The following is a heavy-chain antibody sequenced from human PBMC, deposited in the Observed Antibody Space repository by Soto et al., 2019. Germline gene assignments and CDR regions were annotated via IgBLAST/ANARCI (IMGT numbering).Heavy chain of an antibody. J-gene: IGHJ6*02. CDR1: GVSISSSNW. Sequence: SETLSLTCAVSGVSISSSNWWTWVRQAPGKGLEWIGEMWHSGGTNYNPSLKSRVTISVDTSKNQFSLKLSSVTAADTAVYYCARAPKYCSSTSCYAGNYYYGMDVWGQGTTVTVSS. D-gene: IGHD2-2*01. CDR2: MWHSGGT. CDR3: ARAPKYCSSTSCYAGNYYYGMDV. V-gene: IGHV4-4*02.